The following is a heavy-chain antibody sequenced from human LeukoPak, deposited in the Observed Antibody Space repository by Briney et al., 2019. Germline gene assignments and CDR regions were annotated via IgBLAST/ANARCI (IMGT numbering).Heavy chain of an antibody. CDR2: IYYSGST. Sequence: SETLSLTCTVPGGSISSSSYYWGWIRQPPGKGLEWIGSIYYSGSTYYNPSLKSRVTISVDTSKNQFSLKLSSVTAADTAVYYCARQGVRVYYFDYWGQGTLVTVSS. V-gene: IGHV4-39*01. D-gene: IGHD3-10*01. CDR3: ARQGVRVYYFDY. CDR1: GGSISSSSYY. J-gene: IGHJ4*02.